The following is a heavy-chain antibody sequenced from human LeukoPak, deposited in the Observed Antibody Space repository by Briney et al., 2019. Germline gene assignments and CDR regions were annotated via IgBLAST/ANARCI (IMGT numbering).Heavy chain of an antibody. D-gene: IGHD3-10*01. Sequence: GGSLRLSCAASGFTFSSFGMHWVRQAPGKGLEWVAGISYDGSSKYYADSVKGRFTISRDNAKNSLYLQMNSLRAEDTAVYYCARGRGWFGESWGQGTLVTVSS. V-gene: IGHV3-30*03. CDR1: GFTFSSFG. CDR3: ARGRGWFGES. J-gene: IGHJ5*02. CDR2: ISYDGSSK.